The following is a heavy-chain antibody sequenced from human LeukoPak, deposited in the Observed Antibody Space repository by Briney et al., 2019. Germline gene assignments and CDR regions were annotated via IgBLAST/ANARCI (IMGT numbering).Heavy chain of an antibody. CDR1: GGSVSSGTYY. V-gene: IGHV4-39*01. Sequence: PSETLSLTCTVSGGSVSSGTYYWAWIRQPPGKGLEYIGIIHYTGSTFYHPSLRGRVTISVDTSKNQFSLNLSSVTAADTAVYYCARLHGDPGGEDYWGQGTLVTVSS. J-gene: IGHJ4*02. CDR2: IHYTGST. D-gene: IGHD4-17*01. CDR3: ARLHGDPGGEDY.